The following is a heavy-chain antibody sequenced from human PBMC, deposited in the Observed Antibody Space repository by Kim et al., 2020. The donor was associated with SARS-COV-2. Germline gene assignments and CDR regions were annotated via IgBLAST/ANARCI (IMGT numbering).Heavy chain of an antibody. D-gene: IGHD3-3*01. J-gene: IGHJ5*02. V-gene: IGHV1-3*01. CDR3: ARVSRPFGVAFSRGFDP. CDR2: INAGNGNT. CDR1: GYTFTSYA. Sequence: ASVKVSCKASGYTFTSYAMHWVRQAPGQRLEWMGWINAGNGNTKYSQKFQGRVTITRDTSASTAYMELSSLRSEDTAVYYCARVSRPFGVAFSRGFDPWGQGTLVTVSS.